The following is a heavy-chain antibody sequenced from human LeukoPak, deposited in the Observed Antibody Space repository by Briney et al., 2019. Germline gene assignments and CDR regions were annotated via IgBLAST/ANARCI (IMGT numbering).Heavy chain of an antibody. D-gene: IGHD3-22*01. Sequence: SVKVSCKASGGTFSSYAISWVRQAPGQGLEWMGGIIPIFGTANYAQKFQGRVTITADESTSTAYMELSSLRSEDTAVYYCAADYYDSSGYYYWGQGTLVTVSS. CDR2: IIPIFGTA. J-gene: IGHJ4*02. CDR1: GGTFSSYA. CDR3: AADYYDSSGYYY. V-gene: IGHV1-69*13.